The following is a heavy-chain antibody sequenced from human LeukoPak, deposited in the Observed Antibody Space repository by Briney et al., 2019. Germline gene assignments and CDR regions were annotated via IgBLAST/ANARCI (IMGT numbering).Heavy chain of an antibody. CDR3: ARERGYYYDNEG. J-gene: IGHJ4*02. V-gene: IGHV1-2*02. D-gene: IGHD3-22*01. Sequence: ASVKVSCKASGYTVTRYYMHWVRQAPGQGLEWMGWINPNNGDTRYAQKFQGTVTMTRDTSISTVYMELSRLTSDDTAVYSCARERGYYYDNEGWGQGTLVTVSS. CDR2: INPNNGDT. CDR1: GYTVTRYY.